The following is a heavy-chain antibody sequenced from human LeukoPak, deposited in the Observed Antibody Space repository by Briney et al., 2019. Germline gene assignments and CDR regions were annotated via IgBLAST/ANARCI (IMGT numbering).Heavy chain of an antibody. Sequence: PGGSLRLSWAAAGFTFSSYAMSWVRQAAGKVLGWVSAFSGSGGRTYYGGSVKGRFTISRENSENTLYLQMNSLRAEDTAVYYCAKDPNYYDSSGYLWFGHAFDIWGQGTMVTVSS. CDR3: AKDPNYYDSSGYLWFGHAFDI. V-gene: IGHV3-23*02. D-gene: IGHD3-22*01. J-gene: IGHJ3*02. CDR2: FSGSGGRT. CDR1: GFTFSSYA.